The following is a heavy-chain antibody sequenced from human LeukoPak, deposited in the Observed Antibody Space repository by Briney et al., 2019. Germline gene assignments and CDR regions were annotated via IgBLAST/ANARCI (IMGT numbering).Heavy chain of an antibody. CDR3: ARHGYSKNIDY. V-gene: IGHV4-59*08. Sequence: SETLSLTCTVSGGSISSYYWSWIRQPPGKGLEWIGYIYYSGSTNYNPSLKSRVTISVDTSKNQFSLKLSSVTAADTAVYYCARHGYSKNIDYWGQGTLVTVSS. CDR1: GGSISSYY. CDR2: IYYSGST. J-gene: IGHJ4*02. D-gene: IGHD6-13*01.